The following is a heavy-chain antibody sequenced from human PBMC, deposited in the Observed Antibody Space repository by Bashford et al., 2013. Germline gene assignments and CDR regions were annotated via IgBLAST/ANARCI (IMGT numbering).Heavy chain of an antibody. J-gene: IGHJ6*03. D-gene: IGHD3-10*01. Sequence: SGSVKVSCKASDYTLTNYGISWVRQAPGQGLEWMGYISANNGNTNYAQNLQGRVTMTTDTSTSTVYMELRSLRSEDTAVYYCAVTYYYGSGSYYTQGIGYYYMDVWGKGTTVTVSS. CDR3: AVTYYYGSGSYYTQGIGYYYMDV. CDR2: ISANNGNT. CDR1: DYTLTNYG. V-gene: IGHV1-18*01.